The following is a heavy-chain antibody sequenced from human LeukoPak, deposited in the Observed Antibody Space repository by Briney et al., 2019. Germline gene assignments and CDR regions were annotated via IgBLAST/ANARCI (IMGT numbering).Heavy chain of an antibody. CDR1: GFTFSDYY. CDR3: ARARLPPDY. Sequence: SGGSLRLSCAASGFTFSDYYMSWIRQAPGKGLEWVSYISSSSSYTNYADSVKGRFTTSRDNSKNTLYLQMNSLRAEDTAVYYCARARLPPDYWGQGTLVTVSS. V-gene: IGHV3-11*05. CDR2: ISSSSSYT. J-gene: IGHJ4*02. D-gene: IGHD3-16*01.